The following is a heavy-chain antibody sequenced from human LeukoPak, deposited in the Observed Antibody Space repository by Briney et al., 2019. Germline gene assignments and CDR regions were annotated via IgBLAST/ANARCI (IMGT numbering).Heavy chain of an antibody. J-gene: IGHJ4*02. D-gene: IGHD5-12*01. Sequence: PGGFLRLSCAASGFTFSSYGMHWVRQAPGKGLEWVAVIWYDGSNKYYADSVKGRFTISRDNSKNTLYLQMNSLRAEDTAVYYCARGYRVATMVYFDYWGQGTLVTVSS. CDR2: IWYDGSNK. CDR3: ARGYRVATMVYFDY. CDR1: GFTFSSYG. V-gene: IGHV3-33*01.